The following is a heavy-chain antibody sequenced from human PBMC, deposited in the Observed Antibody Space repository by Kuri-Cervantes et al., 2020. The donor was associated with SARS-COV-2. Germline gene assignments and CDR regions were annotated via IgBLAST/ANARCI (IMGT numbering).Heavy chain of an antibody. CDR1: GFTFSYYG. V-gene: IGHV3-30*02. CDR3: AKDYSSGWSTGFDFDY. J-gene: IGHJ4*02. CDR2: VRRDGSNY. D-gene: IGHD6-19*01. Sequence: GESLKISFAASGFTFSYYGMHWVRQAPGKGLEWVGFVRRDGSNYYYADSVKGRFAISRDSSKNTLYLEMNSLRVEDTAVYYCAKDYSSGWSTGFDFDYWGQGTLVTVSS.